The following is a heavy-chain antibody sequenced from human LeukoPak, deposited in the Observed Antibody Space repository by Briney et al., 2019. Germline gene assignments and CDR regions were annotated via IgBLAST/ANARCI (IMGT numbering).Heavy chain of an antibody. Sequence: ASVKVSCKASGGTFSSYAISWVRQAPGQGLEWMGRIIPILGIANYAQKFQGRVTITADKSTSTAYMELSSLRSEDTAVYYCARDPQEEWELLLPTGVYYGMDVWGQGTTVTVSS. CDR3: ARDPQEEWELLLPTGVYYGMDV. J-gene: IGHJ6*02. V-gene: IGHV1-69*04. CDR2: IIPILGIA. D-gene: IGHD1-26*01. CDR1: GGTFSSYA.